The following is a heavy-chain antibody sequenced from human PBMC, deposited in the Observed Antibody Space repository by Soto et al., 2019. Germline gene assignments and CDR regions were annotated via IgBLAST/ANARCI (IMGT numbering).Heavy chain of an antibody. Sequence: QVQLVQSGAEVKKPGASVKVSCKASGYTFTGYYMHWVRQAPGQGLEWMGWINPNSGGTNYAQKCQGRVTMTRDTSISTAYMELSRLRSDDTAVYYCAREVAGDYVNYGMDVWGQGTTVTVSS. CDR2: INPNSGGT. CDR1: GYTFTGYY. D-gene: IGHD4-17*01. CDR3: AREVAGDYVNYGMDV. V-gene: IGHV1-2*02. J-gene: IGHJ6*02.